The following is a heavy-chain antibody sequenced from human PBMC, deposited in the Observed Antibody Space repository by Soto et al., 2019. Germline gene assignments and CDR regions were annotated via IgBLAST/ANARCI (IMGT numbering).Heavy chain of an antibody. D-gene: IGHD3-10*01. CDR2: INADNGNT. J-gene: IGHJ4*02. CDR3: ARDGSGYYGSGSYPD. Sequence: QVQLVQSGTEVRKPGASVRVSCKASGYTFTAFAMHWVRQAPGQRPEWMGWINADNGNTRYSQKFQGIVTFTRDTSANTAYLELSSLESDDTAVYYCARDGSGYYGSGSYPDWGQGTLVTVSS. V-gene: IGHV1-3*01. CDR1: GYTFTAFA.